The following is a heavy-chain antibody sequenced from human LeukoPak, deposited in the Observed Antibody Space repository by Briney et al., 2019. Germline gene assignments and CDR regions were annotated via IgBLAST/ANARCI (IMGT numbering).Heavy chain of an antibody. J-gene: IGHJ4*02. V-gene: IGHV3-7*01. CDR1: GFTFSSFW. CDR2: IKDDGSEK. CDR3: VRDFQNF. Sequence: GGSLGLSCAASGFTFSSFWMSWVRQAPGKGLEWVASIKDDGSEKFYVDSVKGRFTISRDNAKNSLSLQMNSLRAEDTAIYYCVRDFQNFWGQGTLVTVSS.